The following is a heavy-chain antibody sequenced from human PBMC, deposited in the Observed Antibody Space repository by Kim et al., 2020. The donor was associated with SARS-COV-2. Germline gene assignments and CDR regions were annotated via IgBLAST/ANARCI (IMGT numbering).Heavy chain of an antibody. CDR1: GYTFTGYY. J-gene: IGHJ4*02. CDR2: INPNSGGT. Sequence: ASVKVSCKASGYTFTGYYMHWVRQAPGQGLEWMGWINPNSGGTNYAQKFQGRVTMTRDTSISTAYMELSRLRSDDTAVYYCAREEDCGGDCYSFDYWGQGTLVTVSS. CDR3: AREEDCGGDCYSFDY. D-gene: IGHD2-21*02. V-gene: IGHV1-2*02.